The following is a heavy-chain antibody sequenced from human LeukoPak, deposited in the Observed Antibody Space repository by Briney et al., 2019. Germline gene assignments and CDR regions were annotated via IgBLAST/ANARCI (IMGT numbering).Heavy chain of an antibody. D-gene: IGHD2-15*01. CDR3: ARVGSIEADYYYYMDV. CDR2: IIPIFGTA. CDR1: GGTFSSYA. V-gene: IGHV1-69*06. Sequence: ASVKVSCKASGGTFSSYAISWVRQAPGQGLEWMGGIIPIFGTANYAQKFQGRVTITADKSTSTAYMELRSLRSDDTAVYYCARVGSIEADYYYYMDVWGKGTTVTISS. J-gene: IGHJ6*03.